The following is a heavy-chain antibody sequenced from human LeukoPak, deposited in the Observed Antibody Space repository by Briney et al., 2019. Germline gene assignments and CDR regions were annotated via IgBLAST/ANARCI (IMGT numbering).Heavy chain of an antibody. CDR3: AISSYYYDSSGFPPAAFDI. D-gene: IGHD3-22*01. J-gene: IGHJ3*02. CDR1: GGTFSSYA. Sequence: GASVKVSCKASGGTFSSYAISWVRQAPGQGLEWMGRIIPILGIANYAQKFQGRVTITADKSTSTAYMELSSLRSEDTAVYYCAISSYYYDSSGFPPAAFDIWGQGTMVTVSS. CDR2: IIPILGIA. V-gene: IGHV1-69*04.